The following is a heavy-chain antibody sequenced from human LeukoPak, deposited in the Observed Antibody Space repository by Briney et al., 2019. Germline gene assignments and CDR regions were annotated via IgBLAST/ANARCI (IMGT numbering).Heavy chain of an antibody. CDR3: ARDETTYYDFWSGSLFDY. J-gene: IGHJ4*02. V-gene: IGHV3-66*02. CDR1: GFTVSSNY. CDR2: IYSGGST. D-gene: IGHD3-3*01. Sequence: PGGSLRLSCAASGFTVSSNYMSWVRQAPGKGLEWVSVIYSGGSTYYADSVKGRFTISRDNSKNTLYLQMNSLRAEDTAVYYCARDETTYYDFWSGSLFDYWGQGTLVTVSS.